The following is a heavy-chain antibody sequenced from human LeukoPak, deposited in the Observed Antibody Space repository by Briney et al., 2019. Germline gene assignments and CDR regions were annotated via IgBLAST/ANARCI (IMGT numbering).Heavy chain of an antibody. CDR3: ARGYSSASPGAY. D-gene: IGHD6-6*01. Sequence: GGSLSLSCAASGFTFSSYSMNWVRQAPGKGPEWVSSISCSSSYIYYAVSVKGRFTISRDNAKNSLYLQMNSLRAEDTAVSYCARGYSSASPGAYWGQGTLVTVSS. CDR1: GFTFSSYS. CDR2: ISCSSSYI. J-gene: IGHJ4*02. V-gene: IGHV3-21*01.